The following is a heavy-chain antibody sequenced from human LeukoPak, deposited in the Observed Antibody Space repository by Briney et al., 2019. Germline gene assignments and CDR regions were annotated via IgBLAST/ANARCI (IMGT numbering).Heavy chain of an antibody. CDR1: GFTFSSYS. J-gene: IGHJ6*04. V-gene: IGHV3-21*01. D-gene: IGHD3-10*01. CDR3: ARNYGSGRGYYYGMDV. CDR2: ISSSSSYI. Sequence: GGSLRLSCAASGFTFSSYSRNWVRQAPGKGLEWVSSISSSSSYIYYADSVKGRFTISRDNAKNSLYLQMNSLRAEDTAVYYCARNYGSGRGYYYGMDVWGKGTTVTVSS.